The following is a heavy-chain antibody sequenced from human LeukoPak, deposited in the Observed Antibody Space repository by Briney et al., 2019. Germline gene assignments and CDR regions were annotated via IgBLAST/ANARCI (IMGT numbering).Heavy chain of an antibody. D-gene: IGHD6-13*01. V-gene: IGHV4-61*01. J-gene: IGHJ4*02. Sequence: SETLSLTCTVSGGSVSSDISHWSRIRQPPGGGREWVAFISASGSSDYDPSLRGRVTISLGTSKNQFSLRLTSVTAADAAVYYCARVPAAGTGTDYWGQGTLVTVSS. CDR1: GGSVSSDISH. CDR3: ARVPAAGTGTDY. CDR2: ISASGSS.